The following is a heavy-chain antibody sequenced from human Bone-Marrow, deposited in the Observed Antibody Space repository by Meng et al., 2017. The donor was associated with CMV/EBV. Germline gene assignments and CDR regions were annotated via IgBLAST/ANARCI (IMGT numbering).Heavy chain of an antibody. CDR1: GLTFSNYA. Sequence: GGSLRLSCTVSGLTFSNYAMHWVRQAPGKGLEWVAVISYDGSNKYYADSVKGRFTISRDNSKNTLYLQMNSLRAEDTAVYYCARDNSIITPYYFDYWGQGTLVTVSS. V-gene: IGHV3-30-3*01. CDR3: ARDNSIITPYYFDY. D-gene: IGHD3-10*01. J-gene: IGHJ4*02. CDR2: ISYDGSNK.